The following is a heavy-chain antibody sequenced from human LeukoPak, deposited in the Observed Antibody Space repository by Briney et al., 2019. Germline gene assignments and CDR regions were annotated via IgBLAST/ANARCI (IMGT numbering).Heavy chain of an antibody. CDR3: ARAMAVGDYYFDY. CDR1: GFTFSNYA. V-gene: IGHV3-23*01. D-gene: IGHD6-19*01. Sequence: GGSLRLSCAASGFTFSNYAMSWVRQSPGKGLEWVSSIGGSGGSTHYADSVKGRFTISRDNSKNTMYLQMNSLRAEDTAVFYCARAMAVGDYYFDYWGQGTLVTVSS. CDR2: IGGSGGST. J-gene: IGHJ4*02.